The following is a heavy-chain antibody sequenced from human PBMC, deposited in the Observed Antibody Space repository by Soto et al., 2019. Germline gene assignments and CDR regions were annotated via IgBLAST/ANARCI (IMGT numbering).Heavy chain of an antibody. V-gene: IGHV4-34*01. CDR3: ASARYYDYVWGSYRSYGMDV. J-gene: IGHJ6*02. CDR1: GVSFSGYY. Sequence: EPLSLTFAFYGVSFSGYYWSWIRQPPGKGLEWIGEINHSGSTNYNPSLKSRVTISVDTSKNQFSLKLSSVTAADTAVYYCASARYYDYVWGSYRSYGMDVWGQGTTVTVSS. CDR2: INHSGST. D-gene: IGHD3-16*02.